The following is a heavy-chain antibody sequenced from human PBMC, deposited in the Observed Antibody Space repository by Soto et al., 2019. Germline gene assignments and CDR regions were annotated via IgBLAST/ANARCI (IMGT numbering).Heavy chain of an antibody. D-gene: IGHD6-19*01. Sequence: EVQLLESGGGLVQPGGSLRLSCAASGFTFSSYAMSWVRQAPGKGLEWVSAISGSGGSTYYADSVKGRFTISRDNAKNTLYLQMHRLRAEDTAVSYCANRIAVAGEYFPHWGQGTLVTVSS. CDR3: ANRIAVAGEYFPH. J-gene: IGHJ1*01. CDR1: GFTFSSYA. V-gene: IGHV3-23*01. CDR2: ISGSGGST.